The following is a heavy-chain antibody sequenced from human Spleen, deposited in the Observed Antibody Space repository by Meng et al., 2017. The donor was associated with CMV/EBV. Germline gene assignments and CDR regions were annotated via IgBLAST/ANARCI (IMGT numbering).Heavy chain of an antibody. CDR3: AKDTGTTVVTSAFDI. J-gene: IGHJ3*02. Sequence: GGSLRLSCAASGFTFDDYAMHWVRQAPGKGLEWVSGISWNSGSIGYADSVKGRFTISRDNAKNSLYLQMNSLRAEDTALYYCAKDTGTTVVTSAFDIWGQGTMVTVSS. CDR2: ISWNSGSI. D-gene: IGHD4-23*01. V-gene: IGHV3-9*01. CDR1: GFTFDDYA.